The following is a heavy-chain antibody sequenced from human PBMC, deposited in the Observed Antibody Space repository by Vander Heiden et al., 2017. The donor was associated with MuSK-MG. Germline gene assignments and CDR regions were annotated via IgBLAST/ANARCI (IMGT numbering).Heavy chain of an antibody. D-gene: IGHD4-17*01. Sequence: EVQLVESGGGLVQPGGCLRLSCAASGFTFSSYSMNWVRQAPGKGLEWVSYISSSSSTIYYADSVKGRFTISRDNAKNSLYLQMNSLRAEDTAVYYCARDGDDYGAIFDYWGQGTLVTVSS. CDR2: ISSSSSTI. CDR1: GFTFSSYS. CDR3: ARDGDDYGAIFDY. J-gene: IGHJ4*02. V-gene: IGHV3-48*01.